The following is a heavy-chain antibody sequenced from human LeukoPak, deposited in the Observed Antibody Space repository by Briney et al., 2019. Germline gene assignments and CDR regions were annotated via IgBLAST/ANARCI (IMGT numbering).Heavy chain of an antibody. CDR2: ISGSGGST. Sequence: GGSLRLSCAASGFTFSSYAMSWVRQAPGKGLEWVSAISGSGGSTYYADSVKGRFTISRDNSKNTLYLQMNSLRAEDTAVYYCAKTERFLEWLLPYYFDYWGQGTLVTVSS. CDR3: AKTERFLEWLLPYYFDY. CDR1: GFTFSSYA. D-gene: IGHD3-3*01. J-gene: IGHJ4*02. V-gene: IGHV3-23*01.